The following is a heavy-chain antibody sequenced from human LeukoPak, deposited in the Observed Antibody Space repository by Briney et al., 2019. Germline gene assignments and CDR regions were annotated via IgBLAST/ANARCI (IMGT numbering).Heavy chain of an antibody. Sequence: GRSLRLSCAASGFTFSSYAMHWVRQAPGKGLEWVAVISYDGSNKYYADSVKGRFTISRDNSKNTLYLQMNSLRAEDTAVYYCARVFRRIAVAGPFDYWGQGTLVTVSS. CDR1: GFTFSSYA. D-gene: IGHD6-19*01. V-gene: IGHV3-30-3*01. CDR3: ARVFRRIAVAGPFDY. CDR2: ISYDGSNK. J-gene: IGHJ4*02.